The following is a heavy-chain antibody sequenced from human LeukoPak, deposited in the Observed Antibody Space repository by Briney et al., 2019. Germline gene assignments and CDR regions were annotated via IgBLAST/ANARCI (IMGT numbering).Heavy chain of an antibody. CDR2: MNPNSGNT. CDR1: GYTFTSYD. CDR3: ARGAPAWVPYGMDV. V-gene: IGHV1-8*01. J-gene: IGHJ6*02. Sequence: ASVKVSCKASGYTFTSYDINWVRQATGQGLEWMGWMNPNSGNTGYAQKFQGRVTMTRNTSISTAYMELSSLRSEDTAVYYCARGAPAWVPYGMDVWGQGTTVTVSS.